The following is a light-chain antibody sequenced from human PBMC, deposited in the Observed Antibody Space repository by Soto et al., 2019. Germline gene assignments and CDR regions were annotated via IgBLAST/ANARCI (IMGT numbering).Light chain of an antibody. V-gene: IGKV1-9*01. CDR2: AAS. CDR3: QQLNSYPWT. J-gene: IGKJ1*01. CDR1: QGISSY. Sequence: DIQLTQSPSFLSASVGDRVTITCRASQGISSYLAWYQQKPGKAPKLLIYAASTLQSGVPSRFSGSGSGTEFTLTISSLQPEDVATYDCQQLNSYPWTFGQGTKVEIK.